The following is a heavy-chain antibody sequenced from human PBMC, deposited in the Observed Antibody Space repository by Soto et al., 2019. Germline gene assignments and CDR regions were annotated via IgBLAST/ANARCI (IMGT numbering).Heavy chain of an antibody. D-gene: IGHD6-6*01. V-gene: IGHV1-2*04. J-gene: IGHJ6*02. CDR3: ARRDSSNSSSSGYYYYYGMDV. CDR2: INPNSGGT. Sequence: SCAASGYTFTGYYMHWVRQAPGQGLEWMGWINPNSGGTNYAQKFQGWVTMTRDTSISTAYMELSRLRSDDTAVYYCARRDSSNSSSSGYYYYYGMDVWGQGTTVTVSS. CDR1: GYTFTGYY.